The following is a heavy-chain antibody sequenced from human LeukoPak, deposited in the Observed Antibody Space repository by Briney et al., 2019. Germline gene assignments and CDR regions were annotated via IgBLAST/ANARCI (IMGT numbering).Heavy chain of an antibody. D-gene: IGHD2-15*01. J-gene: IGHJ4*02. CDR3: ARGISGGSSAI. CDR1: GFTFDDYA. V-gene: IGHV3-9*01. Sequence: GRSLRLSCAASGFTFDDYAMHWVRQAPGKGLDWVAAISWNSGSINYADSVKGRFTISRDNAKNSLYLQMNSLRAEDTAVYYCARGISGGSSAIWGQGTLVTVSS. CDR2: ISWNSGSI.